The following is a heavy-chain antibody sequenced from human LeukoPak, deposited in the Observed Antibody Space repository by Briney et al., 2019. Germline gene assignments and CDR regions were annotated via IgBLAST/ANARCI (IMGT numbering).Heavy chain of an antibody. Sequence: PGGSLRLSSSASGFTFSSYAMHWVRQAPGKGLEYVSAISSNGGSTYYADSVKGRFTISRDNSKNTLYLQMSSLRAEDTAVYYCVLGFWQWLVSGFDYWGQGTLVTVSS. CDR3: VLGFWQWLVSGFDY. CDR1: GFTFSSYA. J-gene: IGHJ4*02. V-gene: IGHV3-64D*06. D-gene: IGHD6-19*01. CDR2: ISSNGGST.